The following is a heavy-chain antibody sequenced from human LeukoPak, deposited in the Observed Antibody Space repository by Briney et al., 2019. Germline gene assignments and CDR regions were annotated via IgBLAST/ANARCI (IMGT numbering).Heavy chain of an antibody. CDR2: ISYDGSNK. J-gene: IGHJ5*02. V-gene: IGHV3-30*18. D-gene: IGHD3-10*01. Sequence: GGSLRLSCAASGFTFSSYGMHWVRQAPGKGLEWVAVISYDGSNKYYADSVKGRFTISRDNSMNTLYLQMNSLRAEDTAVYYCAKEVYPVLWFGDNWFDPWGQGTLVTVSS. CDR3: AKEVYPVLWFGDNWFDP. CDR1: GFTFSSYG.